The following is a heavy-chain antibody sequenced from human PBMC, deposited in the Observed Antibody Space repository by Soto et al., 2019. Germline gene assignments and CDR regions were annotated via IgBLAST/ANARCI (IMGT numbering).Heavy chain of an antibody. D-gene: IGHD1-26*01. Sequence: SSETLSLTCTVSGGSISSYYWSWIRQPPGKGLEWIGYIYYSGSTNYNPSLKSRVTISVDTSKNQFSLKLSSVTAADTAVYYCVRDDIGLGIDYWGLGTLVTVSS. CDR2: IYYSGST. J-gene: IGHJ4*02. V-gene: IGHV4-59*12. CDR3: VRDDIGLGIDY. CDR1: GGSISSYY.